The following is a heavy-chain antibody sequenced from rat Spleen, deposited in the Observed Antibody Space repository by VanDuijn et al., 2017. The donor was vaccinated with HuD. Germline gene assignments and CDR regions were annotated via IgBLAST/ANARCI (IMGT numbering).Heavy chain of an antibody. CDR2: ISYSGSP. Sequence: EVQLQESGPGLVKPSQSLSLTCSVTGHYITSSYRWNWIRKFPGSKMEWIGHISYSGSPSYSPSLKGRISISRDTSKNQFFLQLDSVTTEDTATYYCARDYGYTFDYWGQGVMVTVSS. CDR3: ARDYGYTFDY. CDR1: GHYITSSY. J-gene: IGHJ2*01. D-gene: IGHD1-9*01. V-gene: IGHV3-1*01.